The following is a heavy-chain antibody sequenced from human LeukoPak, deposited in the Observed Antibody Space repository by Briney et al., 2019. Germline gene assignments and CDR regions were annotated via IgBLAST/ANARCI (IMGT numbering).Heavy chain of an antibody. CDR3: ARLGQITMVRGQSYYYHSMDV. Sequence: SETLSLTCIVSGGSISSQYWSWIRQPPGKGLEWIGYIHSSGSTNYNPSLQSRVTISTDMSENQFSLKLTSVTAADTAVYYCARLGQITMVRGQSYYYHSMDVWGQGTTVTVSS. CDR2: IHSSGST. CDR1: GGSISSQY. D-gene: IGHD3-10*01. V-gene: IGHV4-59*11. J-gene: IGHJ6*02.